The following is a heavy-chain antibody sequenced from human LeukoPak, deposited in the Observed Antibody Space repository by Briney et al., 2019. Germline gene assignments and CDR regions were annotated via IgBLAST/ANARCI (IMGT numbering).Heavy chain of an antibody. D-gene: IGHD1-1*01. Sequence: PSQTLSLTCAVSGDSISRDNYSWSWIRQPPGKTLEWIGYIYYTGSTNYNPSLKSRVTISVDTSKNQFSLKLSSVTAADTAVYYCARFDNNFSYDNFDHWGQGTLVTVSS. V-gene: IGHV4-61*01. J-gene: IGHJ5*02. CDR1: GDSISRDNYS. CDR3: ARFDNNFSYDNFDH. CDR2: IYYTGST.